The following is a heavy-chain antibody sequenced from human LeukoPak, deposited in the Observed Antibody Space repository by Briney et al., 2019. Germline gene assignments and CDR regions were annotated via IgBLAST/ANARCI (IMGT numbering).Heavy chain of an antibody. V-gene: IGHV3-11*06. J-gene: IGHJ4*02. CDR2: ISSSSYT. Sequence: GGSLRLSCAASGFTFSDYYMSWIRQAPGKGLEWVSHISSSSYTNYADSVKGRFTISRDNAKNSLYLQMNSLRAEDTAVYYCARGLGSSTMRPLDYWGQGTLVTVSS. D-gene: IGHD2-2*01. CDR3: ARGLGSSTMRPLDY. CDR1: GFTFSDYY.